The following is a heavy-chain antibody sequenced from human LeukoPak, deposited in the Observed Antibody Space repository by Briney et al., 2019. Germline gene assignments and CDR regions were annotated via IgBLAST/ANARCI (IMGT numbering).Heavy chain of an antibody. Sequence: QAGGSLRLSCAASGFTFSSYGMHWVRQAPGKGLEWVAVIWYDGSNKYYADSVKGRFTISRDNSKNTLYLQMNSLRAEDTAVYYCARDLSTYYDSSGYGYWGQGALVTVSS. CDR1: GFTFSSYG. CDR2: IWYDGSNK. CDR3: ARDLSTYYDSSGYGY. J-gene: IGHJ4*02. D-gene: IGHD3-22*01. V-gene: IGHV3-33*01.